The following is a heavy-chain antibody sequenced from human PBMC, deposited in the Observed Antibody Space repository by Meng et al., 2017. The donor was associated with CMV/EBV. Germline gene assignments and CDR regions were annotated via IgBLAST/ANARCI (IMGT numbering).Heavy chain of an antibody. Sequence: GGSLRLFCAASGFTFSSYGMHWVRQAPGKGLEWVAFIRYDGSNKYYADSVKGRFTISRDNSKNTLYLQMNSLRAEDTAVYYCAKHAGSYYSYYYYYGMDVWGQGTTVTVSS. J-gene: IGHJ6*02. CDR1: GFTFSSYG. D-gene: IGHD1-26*01. V-gene: IGHV3-30*02. CDR2: IRYDGSNK. CDR3: AKHAGSYYSYYYYYGMDV.